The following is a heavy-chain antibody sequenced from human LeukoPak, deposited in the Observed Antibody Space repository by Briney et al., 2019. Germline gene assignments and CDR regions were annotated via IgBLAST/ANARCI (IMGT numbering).Heavy chain of an antibody. CDR2: IRYDGSDK. CDR1: GFTFSRYG. V-gene: IGHV3-30*02. Sequence: PGGSLRLSCAASGFTFSRYGMHWVRQAPGKGLEWVAFIRYDGSDKSYADSVKGRFTISRDNSKNTLYLQMNSLRAEDTAMYYCAKIGAVVGHFDYWGQGTLVTVSS. CDR3: AKIGAVVGHFDY. D-gene: IGHD6-19*01. J-gene: IGHJ4*02.